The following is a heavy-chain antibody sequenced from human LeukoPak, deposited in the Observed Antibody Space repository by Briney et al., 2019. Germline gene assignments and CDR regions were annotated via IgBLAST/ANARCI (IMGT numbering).Heavy chain of an antibody. Sequence: GSLRLSCTASGFTFSSYWMSWIRQPPGKGLEWIGSIYYSGSTYYNPSLKSRVTISVDTSKNQFSLKLSSVTAADTAVYYCARHTYDFWSGYYGNWGQGTLVTVSS. D-gene: IGHD3-3*01. CDR2: IYYSGST. CDR3: ARHTYDFWSGYYGN. J-gene: IGHJ4*02. V-gene: IGHV4-39*01. CDR1: GFTFSSYW.